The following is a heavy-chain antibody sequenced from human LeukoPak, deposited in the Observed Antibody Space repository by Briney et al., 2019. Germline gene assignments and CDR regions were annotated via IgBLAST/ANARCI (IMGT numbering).Heavy chain of an antibody. Sequence: SETLSLTCTVSGGSISSYYWSWIRQPAGKGLEWIGRIYTSGSTNYNPSLKSRVTMSVDTSKNQFSLKLSSVTAADTAVYYCARDRYYYDSCGYYCHFDYWGQGTLVTVSS. D-gene: IGHD3-22*01. CDR2: IYTSGST. V-gene: IGHV4-4*07. CDR3: ARDRYYYDSCGYYCHFDY. CDR1: GGSISSYY. J-gene: IGHJ4*02.